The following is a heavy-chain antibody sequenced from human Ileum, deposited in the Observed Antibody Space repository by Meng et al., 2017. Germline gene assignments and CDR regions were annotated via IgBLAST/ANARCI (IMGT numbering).Heavy chain of an antibody. D-gene: IGHD6-19*01. Sequence: GGPLRLSCAASGFAFSGYEMSWVRQAPGKGLEWVSHISSSGSTIYYAESVKGRFTISRDNAKNSLYLQMNNLRTEDTAVYYCARCDSGWHRSSWFAPWGQGTLVTVSS. CDR2: ISSSGSTI. CDR3: ARCDSGWHRSSWFAP. V-gene: IGHV3-48*03. J-gene: IGHJ5*02. CDR1: GFAFSGYE.